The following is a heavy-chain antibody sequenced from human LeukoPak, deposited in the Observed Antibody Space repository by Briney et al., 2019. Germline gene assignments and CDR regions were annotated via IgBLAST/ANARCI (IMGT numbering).Heavy chain of an antibody. CDR2: ISAYNGNT. D-gene: IGHD6-19*01. Sequence: ASAKVSCKASGYTFTSYGISWVRQAPGQGLEWMGWISAYNGNTNYAQKLQGRVTMTTDTSTSTAYMELRCLRSDDTAVYYRERDGYEWLVSDFDYWGQGNLVTVSS. J-gene: IGHJ4*02. CDR1: GYTFTSYG. V-gene: IGHV1-18*01. CDR3: ERDGYEWLVSDFDY.